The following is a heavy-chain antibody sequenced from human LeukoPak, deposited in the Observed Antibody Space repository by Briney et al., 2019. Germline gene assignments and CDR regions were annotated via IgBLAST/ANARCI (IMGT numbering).Heavy chain of an antibody. CDR3: AKDAGYSGYGPFDY. J-gene: IGHJ4*02. V-gene: IGHV3-7*01. Sequence: PGGSLRLSCAASGFTFSSYWMSWVRQAPGKGLEWVANIKQDGSDKFYVDSVKGRFTISRDNSKNTLYLQMNSLRAEDTAVYYCAKDAGYSGYGPFDYWGQGALVTVSS. D-gene: IGHD5-12*01. CDR1: GFTFSSYW. CDR2: IKQDGSDK.